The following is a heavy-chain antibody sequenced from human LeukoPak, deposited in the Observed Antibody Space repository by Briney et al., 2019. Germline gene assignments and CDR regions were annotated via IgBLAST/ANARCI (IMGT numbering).Heavy chain of an antibody. D-gene: IGHD3-22*01. V-gene: IGHV1-69*06. Sequence: SVKVSCKASGGTFSSYAISWVRQAPGQGLEWMGGIIPIFGTANYAQKFQGRVTITADKSTSTAYMELSSLRSEDTAVYYCAHKSTNYYDSSGLPVNWFDPWGQGTLVTVSS. CDR1: GGTFSSYA. CDR2: IIPIFGTA. CDR3: AHKSTNYYDSSGLPVNWFDP. J-gene: IGHJ5*02.